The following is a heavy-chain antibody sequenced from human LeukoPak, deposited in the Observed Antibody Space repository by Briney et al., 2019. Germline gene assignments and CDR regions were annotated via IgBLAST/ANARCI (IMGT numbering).Heavy chain of an antibody. CDR3: ARIYDFWSGYYYYYGMDV. CDR1: GFTFSSYS. Sequence: GGSLRLSCAASGFTFSSYSMNWVRQAPGKGLEWVSPISSSSSYIYYADSVKGRFTISRDNAKNSLYLQMNSLRAEDTAVYYCARIYDFWSGYYYYYGMDVWGQGTTVTVSS. V-gene: IGHV3-21*01. J-gene: IGHJ6*02. D-gene: IGHD3-3*01. CDR2: ISSSSSYI.